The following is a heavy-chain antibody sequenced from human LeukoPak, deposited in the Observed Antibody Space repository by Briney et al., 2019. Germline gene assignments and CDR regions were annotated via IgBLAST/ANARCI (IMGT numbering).Heavy chain of an antibody. J-gene: IGHJ4*02. CDR1: GFTFSSYA. Sequence: GRSLRLSCAASGFTFSSYAMHWVRQAPGKGLERVAVISYDGSNKYYADSVKGRFTISRDNSKNTLYLQMNSLRAEDTAVYYCARDPTPEVSYFDYWGQGTLVTVSS. CDR2: ISYDGSNK. V-gene: IGHV3-30-3*01. CDR3: ARDPTPEVSYFDY.